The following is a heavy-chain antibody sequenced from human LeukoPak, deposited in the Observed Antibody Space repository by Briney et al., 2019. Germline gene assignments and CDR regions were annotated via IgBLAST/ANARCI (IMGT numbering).Heavy chain of an antibody. CDR2: IKQDGSEK. Sequence: GGSLRLSCAASGFTFSSYWMSWVRQAPGKGLEGVANIKQDGSEKYYVDSLKGRFTISRDNAENCLYLQMNSLTAEDTAVYYCARGPTRANSSDYWGQGTLVTVSS. J-gene: IGHJ4*02. D-gene: IGHD2/OR15-2a*01. V-gene: IGHV3-7*01. CDR3: ARGPTRANSSDY. CDR1: GFTFSSYW.